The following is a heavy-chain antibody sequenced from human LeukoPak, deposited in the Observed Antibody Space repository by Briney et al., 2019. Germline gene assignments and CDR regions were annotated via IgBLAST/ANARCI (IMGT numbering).Heavy chain of an antibody. Sequence: SETLSLTCTVSGGSISSYYWSWIRQPPGKGLEWIGYIYYSGSTNYNPSLKSRVTISVDTSKNQFSLKLSSVTAADTAVYYRARESWYFDLWGRGTLVTVSS. J-gene: IGHJ2*01. CDR1: GGSISSYY. V-gene: IGHV4-59*01. CDR3: ARESWYFDL. CDR2: IYYSGST.